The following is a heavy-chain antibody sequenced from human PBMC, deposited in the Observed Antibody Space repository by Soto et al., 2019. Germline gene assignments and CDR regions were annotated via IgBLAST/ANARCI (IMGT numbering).Heavy chain of an antibody. CDR3: AKAVHYDSSGMGY. Sequence: EVQLLESGGGLGQPGGSLRLSCAASGFTFSSYAMSWVRQAPGKGLEWVSAISGSGGSTYYADSVKGRFTISRDNSKNTLYLQMNSLRAEDTAVYYCAKAVHYDSSGMGYWGQGTLVTVSS. CDR1: GFTFSSYA. D-gene: IGHD3-22*01. CDR2: ISGSGGST. J-gene: IGHJ4*02. V-gene: IGHV3-23*01.